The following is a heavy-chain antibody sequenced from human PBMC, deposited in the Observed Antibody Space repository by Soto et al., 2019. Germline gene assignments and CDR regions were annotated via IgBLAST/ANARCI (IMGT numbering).Heavy chain of an antibody. V-gene: IGHV3-73*02. J-gene: IGHJ4*02. CDR3: AGLMDTPFDRFDY. CDR2: IASKAHNYAT. Sequence: EVQLVESGGGLVQPGGSLKLSCAASGFTLSGSFIHWVRQASGKGLEWVGRIASKAHNYATAYGRSVEGRFTVSRDDSRNTAYLQMEGLKTEDTAVYFCAGLMDTPFDRFDYWGQGILVTVSS. D-gene: IGHD2-8*01. CDR1: GFTLSGSF.